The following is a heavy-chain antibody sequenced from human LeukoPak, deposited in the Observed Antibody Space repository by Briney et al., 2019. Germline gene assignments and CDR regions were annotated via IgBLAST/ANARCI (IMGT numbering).Heavy chain of an antibody. J-gene: IGHJ6*03. V-gene: IGHV1-18*01. CDR1: GYTFTSYG. D-gene: IGHD3-16*01. CDR2: ISAYNGNT. Sequence: ASVKVSCKASGYTFTSYGISWVRQAPGQGLEWMGWISAYNGNTNYAQKLQGRVTMTTDTSTSTPHMELRSLRSDDTAVYYCARDPWDYYYYMDVWGKGTTVTVSS. CDR3: ARDPWDYYYYMDV.